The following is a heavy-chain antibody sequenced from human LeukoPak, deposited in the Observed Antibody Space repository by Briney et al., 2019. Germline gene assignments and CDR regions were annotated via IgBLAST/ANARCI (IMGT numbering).Heavy chain of an antibody. D-gene: IGHD3-22*01. Sequence: GGSLRLSCAVSGFTFSGYGMHWVRQAPVKGLEWVAVIWYDGNSKYYAGSVKGRFTISRDNSKSTLYLQMNSLRVEDTAVYYCARGHSSAYVEYWGQGTLVTVSS. CDR3: ARGHSSAYVEY. CDR1: GFTFSGYG. V-gene: IGHV3-33*01. CDR2: IWYDGNSK. J-gene: IGHJ4*02.